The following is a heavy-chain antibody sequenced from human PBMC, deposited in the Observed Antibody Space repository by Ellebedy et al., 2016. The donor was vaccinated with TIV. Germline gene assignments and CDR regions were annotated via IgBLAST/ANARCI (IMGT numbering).Heavy chain of an antibody. D-gene: IGHD1-1*01. CDR3: ARDRGYRSSLYYYYNMDV. V-gene: IGHV3-30-3*01. CDR2: ISYDENNK. J-gene: IGHJ6*03. Sequence: GGSLRLSXAASGFTFRSYAMHWVRQAPGKGLEWVAVISYDENNKHYADSVKGRFTISRDNSKNTLYLQMNSLRGEDTAAYYCARDRGYRSSLYYYYNMDVWGKGTTVTVSS. CDR1: GFTFRSYA.